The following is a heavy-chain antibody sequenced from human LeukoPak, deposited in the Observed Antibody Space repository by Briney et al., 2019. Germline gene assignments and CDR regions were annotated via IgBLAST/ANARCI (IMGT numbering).Heavy chain of an antibody. D-gene: IGHD3-10*01. Sequence: PSQTLSPTCTVSGGSTSSYYWSLIRQPPGKGLWWIGYNSTSGSTNYNHSLRRRFTISVHTSKNQFSLKLSSVTAADMAVYYCARHGALGLWFGELWGGANWFDPWGQGTLVTVSS. CDR3: ARHGALGLWFGELWGGANWFDP. J-gene: IGHJ5*02. CDR1: GGSTSSYY. V-gene: IGHV4-4*09. CDR2: NSTSGST.